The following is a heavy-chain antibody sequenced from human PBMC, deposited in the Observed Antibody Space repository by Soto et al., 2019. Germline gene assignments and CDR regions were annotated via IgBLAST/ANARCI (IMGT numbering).Heavy chain of an antibody. CDR2: ISAYKGNT. CDR1: GFPFTNYA. CDR3: AREMTTMTFFDY. D-gene: IGHD4-17*01. V-gene: IGHV1-18*04. Sequence: GPEVKKPGASVKVSCKASGFPFTNYAITWVRQAPGEGLEWLGWISAYKGNTNNAQKFQGRVTMTTDTSTSTAYMELRSLRSDDTAVYYCAREMTTMTFFDYWGQGALVTVSS. J-gene: IGHJ4*02.